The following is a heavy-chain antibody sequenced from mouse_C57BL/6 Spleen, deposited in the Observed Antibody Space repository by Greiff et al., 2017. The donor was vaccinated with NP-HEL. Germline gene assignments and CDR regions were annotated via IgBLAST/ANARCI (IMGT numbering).Heavy chain of an antibody. V-gene: IGHV1-18*01. D-gene: IGHD2-2*01. J-gene: IGHJ1*03. Sequence: EVQLQQSGPELVKPGASVKIPCKASGYTFTDYNMDWVKQSHGKSLEWIGDINPNNGGTIYNQKFKGKATLTVDKSSSTAYMELRSLTSEDTAVYYCARGWLRRYWYFDVWGTGTTVTVSS. CDR3: ARGWLRRYWYFDV. CDR1: GYTFTDYN. CDR2: INPNNGGT.